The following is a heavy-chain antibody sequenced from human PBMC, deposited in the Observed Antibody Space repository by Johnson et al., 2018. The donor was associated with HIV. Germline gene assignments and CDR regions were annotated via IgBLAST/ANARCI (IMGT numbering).Heavy chain of an antibody. J-gene: IGHJ3*02. Sequence: VQLVESGGGLVQPGRSLKLSCAASGFTVSSNYMSWVRQAPGKGLEGVSVISRGGSTYYADSVKGRFIISRDHSKNTLYLHMNSLSAEDTAVYYCAKSTRGNWDSCFDIWGQGTMVTVSS. CDR1: GFTVSSNY. CDR3: AKSTRGNWDSCFDI. D-gene: IGHD1-7*01. CDR2: ISRGGST. V-gene: IGHV3-66*01.